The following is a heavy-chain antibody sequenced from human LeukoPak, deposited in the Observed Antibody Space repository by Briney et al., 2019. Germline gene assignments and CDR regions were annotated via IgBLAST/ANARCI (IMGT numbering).Heavy chain of an antibody. CDR3: AKYRQSAYYFDY. CDR2: IYYSGST. J-gene: IGHJ4*02. V-gene: IGHV4-61*05. CDR1: GGSISSSSYY. D-gene: IGHD2/OR15-2a*01. Sequence: SETLSLTCTVSGGSISSSSYYWGWIRQPPGKGLEWIGYIYYSGSTNYNPSLKSRVTISVDTSKNQFSLKLSSVTAADTAVYYCAKYRQSAYYFDYWGQGTLVTVSS.